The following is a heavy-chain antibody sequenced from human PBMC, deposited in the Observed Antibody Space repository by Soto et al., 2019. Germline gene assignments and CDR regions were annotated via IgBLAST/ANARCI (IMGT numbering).Heavy chain of an antibody. V-gene: IGHV3-23*01. J-gene: IGHJ5*02. CDR1: GFTFSSYA. D-gene: IGHD2-15*01. CDR3: AKGPGIVVWVNWFDP. Sequence: EVQLLESGGGLVQPGGSLRLSCAGSGFTFSSYAMSWVRQAPGKGLEWVSGISGGGGSTYYADSVKGRFTISRDNSKNTLYLQMNSLRAEDTAVYYCAKGPGIVVWVNWFDPWGQGTLVTVSS. CDR2: ISGGGGST.